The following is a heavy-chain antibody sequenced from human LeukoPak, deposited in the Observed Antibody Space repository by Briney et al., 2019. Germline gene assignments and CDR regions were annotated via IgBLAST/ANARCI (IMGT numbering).Heavy chain of an antibody. D-gene: IGHD2-2*01. CDR2: TYYRSKWYN. J-gene: IGHJ4*02. Sequence: SQTLSLTCAISGDSVSSNSGAWNWIRQSPSRGLEWLGRTYYRSKWYNDYAVSVKSRLTISPDTSKNQFSLHLNSVTPEDTAVYYCARGISGTTASFDSWGQGTLVTVSS. CDR3: ARGISGTTASFDS. CDR1: GDSVSSNSGA. V-gene: IGHV6-1*01.